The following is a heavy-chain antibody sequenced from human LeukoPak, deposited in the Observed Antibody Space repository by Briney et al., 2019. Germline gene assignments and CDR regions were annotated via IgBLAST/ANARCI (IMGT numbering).Heavy chain of an antibody. V-gene: IGHV3-30*02. Sequence: GGSLRRSCAASGFTFSNYGMHWVRQAPGKGLEWVALIRYDGSKKDYGDSVKGRFTISRDNSKNMVYLQMNSLRVEDTAMYYCVRTGETERFEYWGQGALVTVSS. J-gene: IGHJ4*02. CDR2: IRYDGSKK. CDR3: VRTGETERFEY. CDR1: GFTFSNYG. D-gene: IGHD3/OR15-3a*01.